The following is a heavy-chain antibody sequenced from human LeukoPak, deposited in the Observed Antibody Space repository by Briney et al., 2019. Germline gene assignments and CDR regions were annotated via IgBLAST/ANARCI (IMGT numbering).Heavy chain of an antibody. D-gene: IGHD3-22*01. CDR1: GGSFSGHY. CDR2: IYYSGST. J-gene: IGHJ6*03. CDR3: ARDRGFSYYMDV. Sequence: PSETLSLTCAVYGGSFSGHYWSWIRRPPGKGLEWIGYIYYSGSTNYNPSLKSRVTISVDTSKNQFSLKLSSVTAADTAVYYCARDRGFSYYMDVWGKGTTVTVSS. V-gene: IGHV4-59*11.